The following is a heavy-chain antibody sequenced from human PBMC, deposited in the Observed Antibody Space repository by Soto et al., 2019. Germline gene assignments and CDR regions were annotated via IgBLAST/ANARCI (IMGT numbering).Heavy chain of an antibody. D-gene: IGHD5-18*01. Sequence: QVQLQQWGAGLLKPSETLSLTCAVYGGSFSGYYWSWIRQPPGKGLEWIGEINHSGSTNYNPSLKSRVTISVDKSKHQFSRKLISVTAADTAVYYCARGNKGYSYGSWCAFDIWGQGTMVTVSS. CDR3: ARGNKGYSYGSWCAFDI. CDR1: GGSFSGYY. J-gene: IGHJ3*02. V-gene: IGHV4-34*01. CDR2: INHSGST.